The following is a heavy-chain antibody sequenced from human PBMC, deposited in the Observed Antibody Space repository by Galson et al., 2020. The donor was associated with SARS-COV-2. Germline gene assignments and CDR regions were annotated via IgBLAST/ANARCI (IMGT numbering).Heavy chain of an antibody. J-gene: IGHJ3*02. D-gene: IGHD3-10*01. CDR2: IDWDDDK. V-gene: IGHV2-70*01. CDR3: ARITMVWGVLGPIDAFDI. Sequence: SGPTLVKPTQTLTLTCTFSGFSLSTSGMCVSWIRQPPGKALEWLALIDWDDDKYYSTSLKTRLTISKDTSKNQVVLTMTNMDPVDTATYYCARITMVWGVLGPIDAFDIWGQGTMVTVSS. CDR1: GFSLSTSGMC.